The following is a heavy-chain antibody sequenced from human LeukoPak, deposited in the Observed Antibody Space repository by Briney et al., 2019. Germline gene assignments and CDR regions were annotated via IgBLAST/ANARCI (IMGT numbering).Heavy chain of an antibody. Sequence: ASVKVSCKASGYTFTGYYMHWVRQAPGQGLEWTGWINPNSGGTNYAQKIQGRVTMTRDTSISTAYMELSRLRSDDTAVYYCARAHYDILTGYKGSHFDYWGQGTLVTVSS. CDR2: INPNSGGT. CDR3: ARAHYDILTGYKGSHFDY. V-gene: IGHV1-2*02. CDR1: GYTFTGYY. D-gene: IGHD3-9*01. J-gene: IGHJ4*02.